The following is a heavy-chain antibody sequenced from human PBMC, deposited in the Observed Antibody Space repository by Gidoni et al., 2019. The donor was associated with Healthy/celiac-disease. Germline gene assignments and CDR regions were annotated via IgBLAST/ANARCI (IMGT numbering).Heavy chain of an antibody. CDR3: ASERVHPRSFDY. V-gene: IGHV3-53*01. J-gene: IGHJ4*02. CDR1: GFTVSSNY. Sequence: EVQLVESGGGLIQPGGSLRLSCAASGFTVSSNYMSWVRQAPGKGLEWVSVISSGGRTYYADSVKGRFTISRDNSKNTLYLQMNSLRAEDTAVYYCASERVHPRSFDYWGQGTLVTVSS. CDR2: ISSGGRT.